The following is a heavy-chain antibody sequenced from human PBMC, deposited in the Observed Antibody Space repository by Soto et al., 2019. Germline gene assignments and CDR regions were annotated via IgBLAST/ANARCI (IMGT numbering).Heavy chain of an antibody. CDR1: GGSFSGYY. CDR2: INHSGST. J-gene: IGHJ5*02. D-gene: IGHD2-15*01. Sequence: SETLSLTCAVYGGSFSGYYWSWIRQPPGKGLEWIGEINHSGSTNYNPSLKSRVTISVDTSKNQFSLKLSSVTAADTAVYYCARVGVYCSGGSCFRWFDPWGQGTLVTVSS. V-gene: IGHV4-34*01. CDR3: ARVGVYCSGGSCFRWFDP.